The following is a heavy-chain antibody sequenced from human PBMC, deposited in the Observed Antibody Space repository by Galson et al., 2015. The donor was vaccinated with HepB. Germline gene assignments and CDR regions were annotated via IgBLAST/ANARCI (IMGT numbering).Heavy chain of an antibody. CDR2: IKQDGSEK. Sequence: SLRLSCAASGFTFSNYWMSWVRQAPGKGLEWVANIKQDGSEKYYVDSVKGRFTISRDNAKNSLYLQMNSLRVEDTAVYYCVRTTATGRDWGQGTLVTVSSGSASAPTLFPLVSCENSRGVKGPKFDFFDYWGQGTLVTVSS. D-gene: IGHD3-10*01. CDR1: GFTFSNYW. J-gene: IGHJ4*02. CDR3: VRTTATGRDWGQGTLVTVSSGSASAPTLFPLVSCENSRGVKGPKFDFFDY. V-gene: IGHV3-7*03.